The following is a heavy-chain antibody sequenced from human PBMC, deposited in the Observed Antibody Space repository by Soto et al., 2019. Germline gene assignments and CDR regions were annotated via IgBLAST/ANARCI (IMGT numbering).Heavy chain of an antibody. D-gene: IGHD3-10*01. Sequence: QVQLVESGGGVVQPGRSLRLSCAASEFTFSNYGMHWVRQAPGKGLEWVAVILNDGSNRYHADSVKERFTIFRDNSNNTLYLQMNSLRAEDTAVYYCARDDEYSGNGMDVWGQGTTVTVS. CDR1: EFTFSNYG. J-gene: IGHJ6*02. CDR3: ARDDEYSGNGMDV. V-gene: IGHV3-33*01. CDR2: ILNDGSNR.